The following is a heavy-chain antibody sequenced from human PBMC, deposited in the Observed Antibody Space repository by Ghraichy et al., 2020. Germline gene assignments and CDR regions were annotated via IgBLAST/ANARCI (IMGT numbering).Heavy chain of an antibody. D-gene: IGHD5-24*01. V-gene: IGHV3-74*01. CDR2: INSDGSST. CDR3: ARAFSGGATIRY. J-gene: IGHJ4*02. Sequence: GGSLRLSCAASGFTFSSYWMHWVRQAPGKGLVWVSRINSDGSSTSYADSVKGRFTISRDNAKNTLYLQMNSLRAEDTAVYYCARAFSGGATIRYWGQGTLVTVSS. CDR1: GFTFSSYW.